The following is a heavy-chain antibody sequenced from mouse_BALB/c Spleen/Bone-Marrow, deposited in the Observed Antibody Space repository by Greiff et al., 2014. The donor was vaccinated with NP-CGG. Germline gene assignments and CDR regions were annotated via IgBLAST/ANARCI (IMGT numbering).Heavy chain of an antibody. D-gene: IGHD2-4*01. J-gene: IGHJ2*01. CDR1: GYTFTDYV. CDR2: IYPGSGST. CDR3: ARCGGLRDFDY. V-gene: IGHV1-77*01. Sequence: VNLVESGPELVKPGASVKMSCKASGYTFTDYVISWVKQRTGQGLEWIGEIYPGSGSTYYSEKFKGKATLTADKSSNTAYMQLSSLTSEDSAVYFCARCGGLRDFDYWGQGTTLTVSS.